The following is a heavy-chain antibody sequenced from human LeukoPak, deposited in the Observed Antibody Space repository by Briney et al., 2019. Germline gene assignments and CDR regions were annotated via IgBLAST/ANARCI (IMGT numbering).Heavy chain of an antibody. CDR2: ISAYNANT. CDR3: ARRIFGVVPTGLDP. CDR1: GYTFTSYG. V-gene: IGHV1-18*01. D-gene: IGHD3-3*01. J-gene: IGHJ5*02. Sequence: ASVKVSCKASGYTFTSYGISWVRQAPGQGLEWMGWISAYNANTNYAQKLQGRVTMTTDTSTSTAYMELRSLRSEDTAVYYCARRIFGVVPTGLDPWGQGTLVTVSS.